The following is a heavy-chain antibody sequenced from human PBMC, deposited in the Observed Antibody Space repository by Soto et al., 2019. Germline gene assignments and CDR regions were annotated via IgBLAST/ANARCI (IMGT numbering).Heavy chain of an antibody. CDR2: INTDNGNT. CDR1: GYIFTSYG. V-gene: IGHV1-18*04. J-gene: IGHJ5*02. Sequence: ASVKVSCKASGYIFTSYGISWVRQAPGQGLEWMGWINTDNGNTKYAQKFQGRVTITADESTSTAYMELSSLRSEDTAVYYCARDQNTPYYYDSSGYPPLGFDPWGQGTLVTVSS. D-gene: IGHD3-22*01. CDR3: ARDQNTPYYYDSSGYPPLGFDP.